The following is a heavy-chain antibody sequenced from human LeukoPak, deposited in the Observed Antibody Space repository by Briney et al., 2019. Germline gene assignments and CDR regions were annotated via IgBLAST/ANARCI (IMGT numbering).Heavy chain of an antibody. J-gene: IGHJ4*02. Sequence: GASVKVSCKASGYTFTGYYMHWVRQAPGQGLEWMGWINPNSGGTNYAQKFQGRVTMTRDTSISAAYMELSRLRSDDTAVYYCARTPPRVWARGRYCSGGSCYRNDYWGQGTLVTVSS. CDR1: GYTFTGYY. D-gene: IGHD2-15*01. CDR2: INPNSGGT. CDR3: ARTPPRVWARGRYCSGGSCYRNDY. V-gene: IGHV1-2*02.